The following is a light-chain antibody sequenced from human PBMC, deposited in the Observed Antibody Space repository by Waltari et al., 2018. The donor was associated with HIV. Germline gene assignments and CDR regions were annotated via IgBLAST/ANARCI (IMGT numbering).Light chain of an antibody. CDR3: QQSYTSLWT. CDR1: QTIGSY. V-gene: IGKV1-39*01. J-gene: IGKJ2*02. CDR2: SAS. Sequence: DIQLAQLPSSLSASVGARATITCRASQTIGSYLTLYQQQPRKAPLVLISSASALQRGIPARFSGSGSGTTFTRSISDLQPEDSATYFCQQSYTSLWTFGRGTKL.